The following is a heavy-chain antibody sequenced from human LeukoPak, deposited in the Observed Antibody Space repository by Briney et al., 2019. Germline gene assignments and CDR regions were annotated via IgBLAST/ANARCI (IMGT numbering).Heavy chain of an antibody. CDR1: GYTFTGYY. V-gene: IGHV1-46*01. CDR3: ASSFYDLLVYFDY. Sequence: AASVKVSCKASGYTFTGYYMHWVRQAPGQGLEWMGKINPSDGSTRYAQKFQGRVTMTRDMSTSTVYMELSSLRSEDTAVYYCASSFYDLLVYFDYWGQGTLVTVSS. D-gene: IGHD5/OR15-5a*01. J-gene: IGHJ4*02. CDR2: INPSDGST.